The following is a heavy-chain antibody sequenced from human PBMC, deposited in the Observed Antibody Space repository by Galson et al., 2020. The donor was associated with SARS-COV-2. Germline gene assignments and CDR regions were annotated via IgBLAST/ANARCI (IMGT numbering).Heavy chain of an antibody. Sequence: GESLKISCAASGFTFSSYGMHWVRQAPGKGLEWVAFIRYDGSNKYYADSVKGRFTISRDNSKNTLYLQMNSLRAEDTAVYYCVGGYYIYFDYWGQGTLVTVSS. J-gene: IGHJ4*02. CDR1: GFTFSSYG. CDR2: IRYDGSNK. CDR3: VGGYYIYFDY. V-gene: IGHV3-30*02. D-gene: IGHD3-3*01.